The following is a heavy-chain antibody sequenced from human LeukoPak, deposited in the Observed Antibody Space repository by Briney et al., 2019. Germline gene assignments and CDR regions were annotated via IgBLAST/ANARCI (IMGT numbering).Heavy chain of an antibody. V-gene: IGHV3-21*01. CDR1: GLTFKSTF. D-gene: IGHD4-17*01. CDR2: ISSNGAYM. Sequence: GGSLRLSCAVSGLTFKSTFMNWVRQAPGKGLEWVSSISSNGAYMHYADSVKGRFTVSRDNDNDTLYLHMTGLSAEDSATYYCTRDYGARDDWGQGTLVTLSS. J-gene: IGHJ4*02. CDR3: TRDYGARDD.